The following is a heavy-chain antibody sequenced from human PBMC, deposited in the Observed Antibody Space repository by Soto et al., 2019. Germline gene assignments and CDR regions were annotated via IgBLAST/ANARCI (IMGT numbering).Heavy chain of an antibody. CDR3: AHIKVSSVVVPAAMVGGMDV. D-gene: IGHD2-2*01. Sequence: SGPTLVNPTQTLTLTCTFSGFSLSTSGVGVGWIRQPPGKALEWLALIYWNDDKRYSPSLKSRLTITKDTSKNQVVLTMTNMDPVDTATYYCAHIKVSSVVVPAAMVGGMDVWGKGSTVTVAS. CDR2: IYWNDDK. J-gene: IGHJ6*04. V-gene: IGHV2-5*01. CDR1: GFSLSTSGVG.